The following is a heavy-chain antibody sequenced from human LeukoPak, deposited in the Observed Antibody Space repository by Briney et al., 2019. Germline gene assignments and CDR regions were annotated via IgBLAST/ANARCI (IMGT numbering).Heavy chain of an antibody. V-gene: IGHV3-30-3*01. CDR1: GFTFSSYA. D-gene: IGHD1-26*01. CDR3: ASLGQGGSSDSDY. CDR2: ISYDGSNK. Sequence: GRSLRLSCGASGFTFSSYAMHWVRQAPGKGLEWVAVISYDGSNKYYADSVKGRFTISRDNSKNTLYLQMNSLRAEDTAVYYCASLGQGGSSDSDYWGQGTLVTVSS. J-gene: IGHJ4*02.